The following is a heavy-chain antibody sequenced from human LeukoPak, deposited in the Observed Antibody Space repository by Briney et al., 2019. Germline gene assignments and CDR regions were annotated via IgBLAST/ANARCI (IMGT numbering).Heavy chain of an antibody. CDR1: GFIYGNYW. V-gene: IGHV3-7*04. CDR2: VKQDGRER. D-gene: IGHD3-9*01. Sequence: GGSLRLSCRGSGFIYGNYWMTWVRQAPGKGLEWVANVKQDGRERHYVDSVEGRFTISRDNTQNSVYLQMNDVRVEDTALYYCARGPRPYTSRYFDKPSDHWGQGTLVIVSS. CDR3: ARGPRPYTSRYFDKPSDH. J-gene: IGHJ4*02.